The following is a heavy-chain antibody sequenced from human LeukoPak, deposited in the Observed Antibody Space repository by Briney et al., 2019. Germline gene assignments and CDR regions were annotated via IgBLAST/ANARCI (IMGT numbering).Heavy chain of an antibody. CDR1: GGSISSSSYY. V-gene: IGHV4-39*01. CDR3: ARQVPEWFGDIYGMDV. D-gene: IGHD3-10*01. CDR2: IYYSGST. Sequence: SETLSLTCTVSGGSISSSSYYWGWIRQPPGKGLEWIGSIYYSGSTYYNPSLKSRVTISVDTSKNQFSLKLSSVTAADTAVYYCARQVPEWFGDIYGMDVWGQGTTVTVSS. J-gene: IGHJ6*02.